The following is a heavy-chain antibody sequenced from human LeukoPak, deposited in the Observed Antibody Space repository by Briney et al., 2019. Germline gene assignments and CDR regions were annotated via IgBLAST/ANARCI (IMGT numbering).Heavy chain of an antibody. CDR3: ERDTIRFLYPPGAAFDI. CDR1: GFTFSSYW. J-gene: IGHJ3*02. D-gene: IGHD3-3*01. CDR2: IKQDGSEK. Sequence: GGSLRLSCAAYGFTFSSYWMSWVRQAPGKGLEWVANIKQDGSEKYYVDSVKGRFTISRDNAKNSLYLQMNSLRAEDTAVYYCERDTIRFLYPPGAAFDIWGQGTMVTVSS. V-gene: IGHV3-7*01.